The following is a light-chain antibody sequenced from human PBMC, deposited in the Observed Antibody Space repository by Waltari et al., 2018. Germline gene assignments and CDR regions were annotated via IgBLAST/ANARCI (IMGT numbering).Light chain of an antibody. Sequence: QSALTQPASVSGSPGQSITISCTGTATDLGGYNYVSWYQQPPGKAPKLIIFDVGSRPSGISNRFSGSKFGNTASLTISGLQPGDEADYYCCSFTSSSTWVFGGGTKLTVL. CDR1: ATDLGGYNY. CDR2: DVG. J-gene: IGLJ3*02. CDR3: CSFTSSSTWV. V-gene: IGLV2-14*01.